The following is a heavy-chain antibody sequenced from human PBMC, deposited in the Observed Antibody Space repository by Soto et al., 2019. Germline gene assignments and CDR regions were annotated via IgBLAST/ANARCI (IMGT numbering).Heavy chain of an antibody. V-gene: IGHV3-11*01. Sequence: GGSLRLSCAASGFTFSDYYMSWIRQAPGKGLEWVSYISSSGSTIYYADSVKGRFTISRDNAKNSLYLQMNSLRAEDTAVYYCARDRGRYFDWLLHRGEQYYYYYGMDVWGQGTTVTVSS. D-gene: IGHD3-9*01. J-gene: IGHJ6*02. CDR2: ISSSGSTI. CDR1: GFTFSDYY. CDR3: ARDRGRYFDWLLHRGEQYYYYYGMDV.